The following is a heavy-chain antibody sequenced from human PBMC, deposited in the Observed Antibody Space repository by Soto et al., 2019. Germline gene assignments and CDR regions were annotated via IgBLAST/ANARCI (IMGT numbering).Heavy chain of an antibody. CDR2: IYYSGST. Sequence: PSETLSLTCTVSGGSISSSSYYWGWIRQPPGKGLEWIGSIYYSGSTYYNPSLKSRVTISVDTSKNQFSLKLSSVTAADTAVYYCARDDYGDYYYYYMDVWGKGTTVTAP. CDR3: ARDDYGDYYYYYMDV. V-gene: IGHV4-39*02. CDR1: GGSISSSSYY. D-gene: IGHD4-17*01. J-gene: IGHJ6*03.